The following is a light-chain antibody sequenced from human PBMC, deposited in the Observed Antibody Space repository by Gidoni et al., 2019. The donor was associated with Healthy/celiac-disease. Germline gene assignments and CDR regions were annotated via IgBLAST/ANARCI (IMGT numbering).Light chain of an antibody. CDR1: QSLVYSAGNTY. J-gene: IGKJ1*01. CDR3: RQGTHWPRT. CDR2: KVS. Sequence: DVVMTQSPLSLPVTLGQPASISCRTSQSLVYSAGNTYVNWFQQRPGQSPRRLIYKVSNRDSGVPDRFSGSGSGTDFTLKISRVEAEDVGVYYCRQGTHWPRTFGQGTKAEIK. V-gene: IGKV2-30*01.